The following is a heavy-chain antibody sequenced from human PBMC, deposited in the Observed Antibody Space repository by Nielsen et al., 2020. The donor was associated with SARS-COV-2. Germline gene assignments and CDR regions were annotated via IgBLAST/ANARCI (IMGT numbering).Heavy chain of an antibody. J-gene: IGHJ4*02. CDR3: AARRGSGWYSVDY. Sequence: WIRQPPGKGLEWVSSISSSSSYIYYADSVKGRFTISRDNSKNTLYLQMNSLRAEDTAVYYCAARRGSGWYSVDYWGQGTLVTVSS. CDR2: ISSSSSYI. V-gene: IGHV3-21*04. D-gene: IGHD6-19*01.